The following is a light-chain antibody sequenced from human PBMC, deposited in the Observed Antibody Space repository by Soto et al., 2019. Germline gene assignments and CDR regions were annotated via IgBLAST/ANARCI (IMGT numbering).Light chain of an antibody. CDR3: QQSYSTPDT. CDR2: AAS. V-gene: IGKV1-39*01. CDR1: QSISSY. Sequence: DIQMTQSPSSLSASVGDRVTITCRASQSISSYLNWYQQKPGKATKLLIYAASSLQSGVASRFSGSGSGTDFTLTISSLQPEDFATYYCQQSYSTPDTFGGGTKVEIK. J-gene: IGKJ4*01.